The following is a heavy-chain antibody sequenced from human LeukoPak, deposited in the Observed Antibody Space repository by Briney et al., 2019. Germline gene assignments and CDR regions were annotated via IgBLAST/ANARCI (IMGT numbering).Heavy chain of an antibody. D-gene: IGHD5-18*01. V-gene: IGHV1-18*01. CDR1: GYTFTSYG. J-gene: IGHJ6*02. CDR3: ARVLGDTAMVTRVYYYYGMDV. Sequence: ASVKVSCTASGYTFTSYGISWVRQAPGQGLEWMGWISAYNGNTNYAQKLQGRVTMTTDTSTSTAYMELRSLRSDDTAVYYCARVLGDTAMVTRVYYYYGMDVWGQGTTVTVSS. CDR2: ISAYNGNT.